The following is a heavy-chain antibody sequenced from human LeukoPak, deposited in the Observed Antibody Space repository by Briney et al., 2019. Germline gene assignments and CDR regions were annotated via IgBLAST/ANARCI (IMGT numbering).Heavy chain of an antibody. CDR3: ARDRPYYYDSSGYSAPDY. D-gene: IGHD3-22*01. CDR2: INWNGGST. Sequence: GGSLRLSXAASGFTFDDYGMSWVRQAPGKGLEWVSGINWNGGSTCYADSVKGRFTISRDNAKNSLYLQMNSLRAEDTALYYCARDRPYYYDSSGYSAPDYWGQGTLVTVSS. V-gene: IGHV3-20*04. CDR1: GFTFDDYG. J-gene: IGHJ4*02.